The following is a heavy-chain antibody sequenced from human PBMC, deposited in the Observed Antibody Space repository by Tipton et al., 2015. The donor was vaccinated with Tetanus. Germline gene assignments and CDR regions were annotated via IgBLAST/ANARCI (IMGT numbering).Heavy chain of an antibody. V-gene: IGHV3-7*01. D-gene: IGHD6-19*01. CDR2: INQDGSAE. Sequence: SLRLSCEASGFTFSSHWMSWVRQVPGKGLEWVANINQDGSAEFYVDSVKGRFTISRDNSKNSLSLQMNSLRGDDTAVYYCAREGQWLGSDAFDVWGRGTMVTVSS. CDR1: GFTFSSHW. CDR3: AREGQWLGSDAFDV. J-gene: IGHJ3*01.